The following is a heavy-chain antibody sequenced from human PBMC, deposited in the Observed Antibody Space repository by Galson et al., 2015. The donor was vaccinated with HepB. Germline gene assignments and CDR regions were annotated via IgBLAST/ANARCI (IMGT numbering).Heavy chain of an antibody. J-gene: IGHJ4*02. CDR2: IKPDGSEK. D-gene: IGHD3-10*01. Sequence: SLRLSCAVSGFNFRSYWMSWVRQAPGKGLEWVANIKPDGSEKYYVDSVKGRFSISRDNTKKSLYLQMNRLRAEDTAVYYCAGGYFWFGEGLSDYWGQGTLVTVSS. V-gene: IGHV3-7*03. CDR3: AGGYFWFGEGLSDY. CDR1: GFNFRSYW.